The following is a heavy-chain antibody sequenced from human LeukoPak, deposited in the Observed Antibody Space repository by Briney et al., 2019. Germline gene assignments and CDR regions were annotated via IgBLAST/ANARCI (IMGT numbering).Heavy chain of an antibody. Sequence: GGSLRLSCAASGLTFSSHAMHWVRQAPGKGLEWVAVISHDGSNKHYADSVKGRFTISRDNSRNTLYLQMNSLRAEDTAVYYCAREPGPGYFDYWGQGTLVTVSS. V-gene: IGHV3-30-3*01. D-gene: IGHD1-14*01. CDR2: ISHDGSNK. CDR3: AREPGPGYFDY. CDR1: GLTFSSHA. J-gene: IGHJ4*02.